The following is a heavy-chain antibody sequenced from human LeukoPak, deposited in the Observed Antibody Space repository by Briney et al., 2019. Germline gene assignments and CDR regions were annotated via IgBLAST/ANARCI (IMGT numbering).Heavy chain of an antibody. CDR3: AIDQEGYCSGGSCYLGY. D-gene: IGHD2-15*01. J-gene: IGHJ4*02. Sequence: GGSLRLSCAASGFTFSSYAMSWVRQAPGKGLEWVSVISGSGGSTYYADSVKGRFTISRDNSKNTLYLQMNSLRAEDTAVYYCAIDQEGYCSGGSCYLGYLGQGTLVTVSS. CDR1: GFTFSSYA. CDR2: ISGSGGST. V-gene: IGHV3-23*01.